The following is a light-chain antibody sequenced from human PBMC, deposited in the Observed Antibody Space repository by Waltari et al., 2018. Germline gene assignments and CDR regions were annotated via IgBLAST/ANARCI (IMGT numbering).Light chain of an antibody. J-gene: IGKJ1*01. CDR2: GAS. CDR1: QSISNW. Sequence: DIQMTQSPSSVSAFVGDRVTITCRASQSISNWLAWYQQKPGKAPKLLIYGASDLHSGVPSRVSGSGAGKDFTLTISSLQPEDFATYYCQQSYSSPRTFGQGTKVEIK. V-gene: IGKV1-12*01. CDR3: QQSYSSPRT.